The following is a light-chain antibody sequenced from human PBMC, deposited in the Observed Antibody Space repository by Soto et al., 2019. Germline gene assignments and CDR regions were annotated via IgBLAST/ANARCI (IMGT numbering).Light chain of an antibody. J-gene: IGLJ2*01. Sequence: QSDLTQPASVSGSPGQSITISCTGTSSDIGAYNFVSWYQHHPGKAPKLMLYDVNIRPSGVSNRFSGSKSGNTASLTISGLQAEDEADYYCTSWTTSTTMIFGGGTKVTVL. V-gene: IGLV2-14*03. CDR3: TSWTTSTTMI. CDR1: SSDIGAYNF. CDR2: DVN.